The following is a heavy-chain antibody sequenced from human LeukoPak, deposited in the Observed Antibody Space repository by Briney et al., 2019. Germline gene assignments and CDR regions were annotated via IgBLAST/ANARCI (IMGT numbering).Heavy chain of an antibody. CDR1: GGSISSYY. J-gene: IGHJ4*02. CDR3: ARVFGEYSYGYFDY. V-gene: IGHV4-59*01. CDR2: IYYSGST. D-gene: IGHD5-18*01. Sequence: SETLSLTCTVSGGSISSYYWSWIRQPPGKGLEWIGYIYYSGSTNYNPSLRSRVTISVDTSKNQFSLKLSSVTAADTAVYYCARVFGEYSYGYFDYWGQGTLVTVSS.